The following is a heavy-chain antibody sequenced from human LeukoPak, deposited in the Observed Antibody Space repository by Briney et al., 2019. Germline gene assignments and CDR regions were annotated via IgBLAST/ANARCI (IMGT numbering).Heavy chain of an antibody. V-gene: IGHV1-46*01. D-gene: IGHD3-10*01. CDR1: GYTFTGYY. CDR3: ARGMVRPRCFDY. J-gene: IGHJ4*02. CDR2: INPSGGST. Sequence: ASVKVSCKASGYTFTGYYMHWVRQAPGQGLEWMGIINPSGGSTSYAQKFQGRVTMTRDMSTSTVYMELSSLRSEDTAVYYCARGMVRPRCFDYWGQGTLVTVSS.